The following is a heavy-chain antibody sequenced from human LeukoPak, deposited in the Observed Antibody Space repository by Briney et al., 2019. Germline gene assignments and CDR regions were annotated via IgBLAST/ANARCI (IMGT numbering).Heavy chain of an antibody. Sequence: GGSLRLSCAASGFIFSSYEMNWVRQAPGKGLEWVSYIDSSGGTIHYADSVKGRSTISRDSAKNPLYLQINSLRVEDTADYYCARGVGRASYYYYTDVSGEGTTVTVSS. CDR2: IDSSGGTI. V-gene: IGHV3-48*03. D-gene: IGHD3-10*01. CDR3: ARGVGRASYYYYTDV. J-gene: IGHJ6*03. CDR1: GFIFSSYE.